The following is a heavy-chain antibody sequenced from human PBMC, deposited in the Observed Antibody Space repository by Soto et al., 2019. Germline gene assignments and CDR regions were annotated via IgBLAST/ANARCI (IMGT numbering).Heavy chain of an antibody. J-gene: IGHJ4*02. CDR2: IIPILGIA. CDR3: RQDIVVVPAAMPIDY. CDR1: GGTFSSYT. Sequence: QVQLVQSGAEVKKPGSSVKVSCKASGGTFSSYTISWVRQAPGQGLEWMGRIIPILGIANYAQKFQGRVTITADKSTSTAYMELSSLRSEDTAVYYCRQDIVVVPAAMPIDYWGQGTLVTVSS. V-gene: IGHV1-69*02. D-gene: IGHD2-2*01.